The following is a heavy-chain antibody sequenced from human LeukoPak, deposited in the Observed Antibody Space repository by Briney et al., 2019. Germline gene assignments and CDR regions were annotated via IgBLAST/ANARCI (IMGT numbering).Heavy chain of an antibody. CDR2: IYPGDSDT. Sequence: PGESLKISCKGSGYSFTSYWIGWVRQMPGKGLEWMGIIYPGDSDTRYSPSFQGQVTISADKSIGTAYLQWSSLKASDTAMYYCARHREKVVAALFPEGLSFDPWGQGTLVTVSS. J-gene: IGHJ5*02. CDR1: GYSFTSYW. V-gene: IGHV5-51*01. D-gene: IGHD2-15*01. CDR3: ARHREKVVAALFPEGLSFDP.